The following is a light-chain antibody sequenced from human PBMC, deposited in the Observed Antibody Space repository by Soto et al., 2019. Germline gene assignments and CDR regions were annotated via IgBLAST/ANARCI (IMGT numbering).Light chain of an antibody. CDR3: QQYNNWPPFT. V-gene: IGKV3-15*01. CDR1: QSVSSN. J-gene: IGKJ3*01. CDR2: GAS. Sequence: IVMTQSPATLSVSPGERATLSCRASQSVSSNLAWYQQKPGQAPRLLIYGASTRATGIPARFSGSGSGTEFTLTISSLRSEDFAVYYCQQYNNWPPFTFGPGTKVDIK.